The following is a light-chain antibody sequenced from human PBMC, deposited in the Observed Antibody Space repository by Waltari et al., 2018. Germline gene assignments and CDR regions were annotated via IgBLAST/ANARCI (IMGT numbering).Light chain of an antibody. Sequence: DIQMNQSPSSLSASVGDRVSITCRASQDISSSLAWFQQRPGKAPNLLLYSASTLQSGVPSRFSGSGSGTDYTLTISSLQPEDFVTYYCQQYFISPHTFGQGTKLEI. CDR1: QDISSS. CDR2: SAS. CDR3: QQYFISPHT. V-gene: IGKV1-NL1*01. J-gene: IGKJ2*01.